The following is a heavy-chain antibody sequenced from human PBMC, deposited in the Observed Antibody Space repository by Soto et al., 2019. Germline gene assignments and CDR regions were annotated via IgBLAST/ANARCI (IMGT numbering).Heavy chain of an antibody. CDR3: TYGRPVAPTGPEFDY. CDR1: GFTLSTYG. Sequence: QAQLVESGGGVVQPGRSLRLSCAASGFTLSTYGIHWVRQAPGKGLKWVAAISYDGTNKYYEDSVKGRFTISRDNSKNTVSLQMDGLGAEDTAVYYCTYGRPVAPTGPEFDYWGQGTLVTVSS. V-gene: IGHV3-30*03. CDR2: ISYDGTNK. J-gene: IGHJ4*02. D-gene: IGHD1-1*01.